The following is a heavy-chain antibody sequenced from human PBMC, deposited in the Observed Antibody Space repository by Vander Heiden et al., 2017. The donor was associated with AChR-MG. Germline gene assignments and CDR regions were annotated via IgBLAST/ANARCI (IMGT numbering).Heavy chain of an antibody. D-gene: IGHD6-19*01. Sequence: QLQLQESGPGLVKPSETLSLTCTVSGGSLSSSSYYWGWIRQPPVKGLEGFGSIYYMGSTYYNPSLKSRVTISVDTSKNQFSRKRSSVTAADTAVYYCARRGSSGWYYFDYWGQGNLVTVSS. CDR2: IYYMGST. J-gene: IGHJ4*02. V-gene: IGHV4-39*01. CDR3: ARRGSSGWYYFDY. CDR1: GGSLSSSSYY.